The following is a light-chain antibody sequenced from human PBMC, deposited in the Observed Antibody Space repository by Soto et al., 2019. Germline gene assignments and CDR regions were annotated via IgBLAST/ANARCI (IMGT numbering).Light chain of an antibody. V-gene: IGLV1-44*01. J-gene: IGLJ2*01. CDR3: AAWDDSLDGPV. CDR2: SNN. CDR1: SSNIGSNT. Sequence: QSVLTQPPSASGTPGQRVIISCSGGSSNIGSNTVNWYQHLPGTAPKLLIYSNNQRPSGVPDRFSGSRSGTSASLAINGLQSEDEADYYCAAWDDSLDGPVFGGGTKLTVL.